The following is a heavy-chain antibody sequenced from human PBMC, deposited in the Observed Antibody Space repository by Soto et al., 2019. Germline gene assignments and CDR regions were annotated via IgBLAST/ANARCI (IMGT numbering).Heavy chain of an antibody. V-gene: IGHV2-5*01. J-gene: IGHJ4*02. Sequence: QITLKESGPTLVKPTQTLTLTCTLSGFSLRSPGVGVGWIRQTPGKALEWLALIFWTNAVRHSPSLRRRLTTTRDTSKTQVALPMTNVAPVDTGTYYGTHRLNVYRDSVAEFDYGGQGNLVSVSS. CDR1: GFSLRSPGVG. D-gene: IGHD4-17*01. CDR2: IFWTNAV. CDR3: THRLNVYRDSVAEFDY.